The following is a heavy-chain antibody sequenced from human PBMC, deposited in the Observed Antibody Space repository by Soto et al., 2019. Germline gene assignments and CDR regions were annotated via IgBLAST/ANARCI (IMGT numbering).Heavy chain of an antibody. CDR2: ISYEGSNK. CDR1: GFTFSDYG. V-gene: IGHV3-30*18. Sequence: PWGSLRLSCAASGFTFSDYGMHWFRQAPGKGLEWVAVISYEGSNKYYADSVKGRFTTSRDNSKNTVYLHMNSLTAEDTAVYYCAKGWPGYSSGWFAFDIWGQGTMVTVSS. D-gene: IGHD6-19*01. J-gene: IGHJ3*02. CDR3: AKGWPGYSSGWFAFDI.